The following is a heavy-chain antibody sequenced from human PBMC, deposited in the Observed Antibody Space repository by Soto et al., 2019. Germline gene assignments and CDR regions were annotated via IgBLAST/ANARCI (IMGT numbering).Heavy chain of an antibody. V-gene: IGHV3-23*01. J-gene: IGHJ4*02. CDR2: INGGGDST. D-gene: IGHD1-1*01. Sequence: EVLLLESGGGLVQPGGSLRLSCAASGFTFSSYAMSWVRQAPGKGLEWVSGINGGGDSTYFAGSVRGRFTISRDNSKNTLFLQMNSLRAEDTAVYYCARGWTFDLWGQGTLVTVSS. CDR3: ARGWTFDL. CDR1: GFTFSSYA.